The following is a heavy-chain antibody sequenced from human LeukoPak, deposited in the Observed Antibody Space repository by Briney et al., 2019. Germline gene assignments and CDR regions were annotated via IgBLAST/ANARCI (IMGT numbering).Heavy chain of an antibody. J-gene: IGHJ4*02. CDR1: GGSISSYY. CDR3: ARDAYYYDSSLGGLDY. D-gene: IGHD3-22*01. CDR2: IYYSGST. Sequence: PSETLSLTCTVSGGSISSYYWSWIRQPPGKGLEWIGYIYYSGSTNYNPSLKSRVTISVDTSKNQFSLKLSSVTAADTAVYYCARDAYYYDSSLGGLDYWGQGTLVTVSS. V-gene: IGHV4-59*01.